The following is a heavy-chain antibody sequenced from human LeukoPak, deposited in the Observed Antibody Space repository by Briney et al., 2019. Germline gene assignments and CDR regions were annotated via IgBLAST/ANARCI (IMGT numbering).Heavy chain of an antibody. D-gene: IGHD1-26*01. CDR2: IYHSGST. CDR1: GGSISSGGYS. J-gene: IGHJ3*02. V-gene: IGHV4-30-2*03. Sequence: PSETLSLTCAVSGGSISSGGYSWSWIRQPPGKGLEWIGYIYHSGSTYYNPSLKSRVTISVDTSKNQFSLKLSSVTAADTAVYYCARLFTLPFIVGATLDAFDIWGQGTMVTVSS. CDR3: ARLFTLPFIVGATLDAFDI.